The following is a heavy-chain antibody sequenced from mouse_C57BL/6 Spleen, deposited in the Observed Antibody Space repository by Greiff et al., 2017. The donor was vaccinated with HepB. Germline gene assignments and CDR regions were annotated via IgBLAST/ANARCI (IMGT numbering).Heavy chain of an antibody. CDR3: ARGGGNWSPWVAY. Sequence: QVQLQQSGTELVKPGASVKLSCKASGYTFTSYWMHWVKQRPGQGLEWIGNINPSNGGTNYNEKLKSKATLTVDKSSSTAYMQLSSLTSEDSAVYDCARGGGNWSPWVAYWGQGTLVTVCA. CDR2: INPSNGGT. V-gene: IGHV1-53*01. D-gene: IGHD2-1*01. J-gene: IGHJ3*01. CDR1: GYTFTSYW.